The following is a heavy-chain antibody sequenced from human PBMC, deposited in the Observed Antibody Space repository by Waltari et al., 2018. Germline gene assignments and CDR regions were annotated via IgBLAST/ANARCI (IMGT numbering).Heavy chain of an antibody. CDR1: GFTFSSYS. V-gene: IGHV3-21*01. J-gene: IGHJ6*04. CDR2: ISSSSSYI. CDR3: ARDRPGGYGMDV. Sequence: EVQLVESGGGLVKPGGSLRLSCAASGFTFSSYSMNWVRQAPGKGLEWVSSISSSSSYIYYADSVKGRFTISRDNAKNSLYLQMNSLRAEDTAVYYCARDRPGGYGMDVWGKGTTVTVSS. D-gene: IGHD2-15*01.